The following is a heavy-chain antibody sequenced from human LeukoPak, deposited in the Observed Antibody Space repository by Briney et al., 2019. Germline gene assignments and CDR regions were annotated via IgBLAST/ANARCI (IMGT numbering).Heavy chain of an antibody. Sequence: ASVKVSCKASGGTFSSYAISWVRQAPGQGLEWMGRIIPILGIANYAQKFQGRVTITADKSTSTAYMELSSLRSEDTAVYYCARVGSSGGDAFDIWGQGTMVTVSS. D-gene: IGHD1-26*01. CDR3: ARVGSSGGDAFDI. CDR2: IIPILGIA. V-gene: IGHV1-69*04. CDR1: GGTFSSYA. J-gene: IGHJ3*02.